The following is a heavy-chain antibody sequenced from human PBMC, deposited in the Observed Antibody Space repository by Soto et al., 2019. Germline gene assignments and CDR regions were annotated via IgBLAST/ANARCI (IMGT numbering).Heavy chain of an antibody. J-gene: IGHJ4*02. Sequence: GGSLSLSCAASGFTFSSYWMHWVRQAPGKGLVWVSRINSDGSITSYADSVKGRFTISRDNAKNTVYLQMDSLRAEDTAVYYCTSSSPRLYGDYDCGQGTMVTVSS. CDR2: INSDGSIT. D-gene: IGHD4-17*01. V-gene: IGHV3-74*01. CDR1: GFTFSSYW. CDR3: TSSSPRLYGDYD.